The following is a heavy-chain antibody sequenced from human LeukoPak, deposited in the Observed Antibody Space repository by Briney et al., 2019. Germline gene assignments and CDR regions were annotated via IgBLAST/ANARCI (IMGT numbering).Heavy chain of an antibody. CDR2: ISPNSGGT. D-gene: IGHD6-19*01. V-gene: IGHV1-2*02. CDR3: ASSTIAVAGTGMDV. Sequence: ASVKVSCKASGYTFTGYYMHWVRQAPGQGLEWMGWISPNSGGTNYAQKFQGRVTMTRDTSISTAYMELSRLRSDDTAVYYCASSTIAVAGTGMDVWGQGTTVTVSS. CDR1: GYTFTGYY. J-gene: IGHJ6*02.